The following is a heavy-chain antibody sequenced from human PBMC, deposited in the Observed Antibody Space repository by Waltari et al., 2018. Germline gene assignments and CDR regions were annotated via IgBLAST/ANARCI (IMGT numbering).Heavy chain of an antibody. CDR2: ICNDGRKK. J-gene: IGHJ4*02. CDR1: GFTFSSYG. D-gene: IGHD3-16*01. Sequence: QVQLVESGGGVVQPGRSLRLSCAASGFTFSSYGMHWVRQAPGQGLEWVAVICNDGRKKYWADAGKGRFTISREKYKTTLYLKMNSVRAEDAAVYYWARGGGGGFDYWGQGTLVTVSS. CDR3: ARGGGGGFDY. V-gene: IGHV3-33*01.